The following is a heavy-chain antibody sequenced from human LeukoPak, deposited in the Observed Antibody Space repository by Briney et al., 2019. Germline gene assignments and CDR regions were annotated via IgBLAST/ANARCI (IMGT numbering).Heavy chain of an antibody. CDR3: ARGGSSSLFDY. CDR2: IYYSGST. Sequence: SETLSLTCTVSGGSISSYYWSWIRQPAGKGLEWIGYIYYSGSTNYNPSLKSRVTISVDTSKNQFSLKLSSVTAADTAVYYCARGGSSSLFDYWGQGTLVTVSS. CDR1: GGSISSYY. J-gene: IGHJ4*02. V-gene: IGHV4-59*01. D-gene: IGHD6-13*01.